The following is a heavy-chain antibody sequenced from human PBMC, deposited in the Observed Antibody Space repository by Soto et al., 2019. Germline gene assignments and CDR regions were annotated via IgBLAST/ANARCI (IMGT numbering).Heavy chain of an antibody. Sequence: QVQLVQSGAEVKKPGASVKVSCKASGYTFTIYGISWVRQAPGQGLEWMGWISGYNGNTDYAQNLQDRVTLITDASTSSVYMELRSLRSDDTAVYYCARFDYYDSSGYYGYWGQGTLITVSS. CDR2: ISGYNGNT. CDR3: ARFDYYDSSGYYGY. V-gene: IGHV1-18*04. J-gene: IGHJ4*02. CDR1: GYTFTIYG. D-gene: IGHD3-22*01.